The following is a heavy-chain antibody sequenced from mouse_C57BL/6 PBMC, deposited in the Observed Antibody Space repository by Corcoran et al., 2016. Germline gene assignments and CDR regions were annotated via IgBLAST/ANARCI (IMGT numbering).Heavy chain of an antibody. CDR1: GYAFRSYW. CDR2: ICPGDGES. D-gene: IGHD2-3*01. CDR3: TRRGDGYYLDYFEF. V-gene: IGHV1-80*01. Sequence: VQLQQSGAELVKPGASVKISCKASGYAFRSYWMNWVKQRPGKGLEWIGQICPGDGESNYNGKFKVKATLTAAKASSTAYMQLSSLTSEDSVVYLCTRRGDGYYLDYFEFWCEGTTLTVSS. J-gene: IGHJ2*01.